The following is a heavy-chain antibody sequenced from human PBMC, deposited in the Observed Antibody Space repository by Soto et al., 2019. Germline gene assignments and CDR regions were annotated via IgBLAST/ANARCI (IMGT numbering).Heavy chain of an antibody. CDR2: VSGGGGST. J-gene: IGHJ6*02. CDR1: GFTFSSYA. CDR3: AKVSLGATTITDYYYYGMDV. V-gene: IGHV3-23*01. Sequence: LRLSCAASGFTFSSYAMSWVRQAPGNGLAWVSAVSGGGGSTYYADSVKGRVSISRDNSNNTLYLQMNSLRAEDTAVYYCAKVSLGATTITDYYYYGMDVWGQGTTVTVSS. D-gene: IGHD1-26*01.